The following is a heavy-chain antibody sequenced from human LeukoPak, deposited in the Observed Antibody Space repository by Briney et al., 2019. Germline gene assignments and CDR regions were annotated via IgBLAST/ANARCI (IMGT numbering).Heavy chain of an antibody. Sequence: SETLSLTCTVSGYSISSGYYWGWIRQPPGKGLEWIGSIYHSGSTYYNPSLKSRVTISVDTSKNQFSLKLSCVTAADTAVYYCAREGPTSFSDYWGQGTLVTVSS. CDR3: AREGPTSFSDY. J-gene: IGHJ4*02. CDR2: IYHSGST. D-gene: IGHD1-1*01. V-gene: IGHV4-38-2*02. CDR1: GYSISSGYY.